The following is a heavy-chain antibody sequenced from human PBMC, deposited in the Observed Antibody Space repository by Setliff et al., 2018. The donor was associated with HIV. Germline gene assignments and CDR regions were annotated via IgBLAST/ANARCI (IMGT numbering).Heavy chain of an antibody. CDR2: INHSGST. J-gene: IGHJ4*02. Sequence: SETLSLTCAVYGGSFSGYYWSWVRQPPGKGLEWIGEINHSGSTNSNPSLKSRVTISADTSKSQFSLRLNSVTAADTAVYYCARGHYYDGSGQYYFDYWGQGTLVTVSS. CDR3: ARGHYYDGSGQYYFDY. CDR1: GGSFSGYY. V-gene: IGHV4-34*01. D-gene: IGHD3-22*01.